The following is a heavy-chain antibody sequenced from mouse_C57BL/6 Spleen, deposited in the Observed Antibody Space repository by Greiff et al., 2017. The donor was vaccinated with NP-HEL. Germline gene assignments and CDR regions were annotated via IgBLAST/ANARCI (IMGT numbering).Heavy chain of an antibody. CDR1: GYTFTSYW. CDR3: ARKSYYGSSPWFAY. D-gene: IGHD1-1*01. CDR2: IYPGSGST. Sequence: QVHVKQPGAELVKPGASVKMSCKASGYTFTSYWITWVKQRPGQGLEWIGDIYPGSGSTNYNEKFKSKATLTVDTSSSTAYMQLSSLTSEDSAVYYCARKSYYGSSPWFAYWGQGTLVTVSA. V-gene: IGHV1-55*01. J-gene: IGHJ3*01.